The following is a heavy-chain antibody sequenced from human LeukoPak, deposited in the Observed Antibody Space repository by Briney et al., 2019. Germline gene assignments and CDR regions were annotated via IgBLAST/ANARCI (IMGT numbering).Heavy chain of an antibody. D-gene: IGHD2-21*02. CDR1: GYTFTSYY. Sequence: ASVKVSCKASGYTFTSYYMHWVRQTPGQGLEWMGIINPSGGSTSYAQKFQGRVTMTRDTSTSTVYMELSSLRSEDTAVYYCARDPGGAYCGGDCYWAPDYWGQGTLVTVSS. V-gene: IGHV1-46*01. J-gene: IGHJ4*02. CDR2: INPSGGST. CDR3: ARDPGGAYCGGDCYWAPDY.